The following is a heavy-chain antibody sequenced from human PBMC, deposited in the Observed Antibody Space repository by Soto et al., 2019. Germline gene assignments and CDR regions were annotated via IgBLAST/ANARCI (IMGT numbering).Heavy chain of an antibody. J-gene: IGHJ5*02. CDR3: ARGFHLQYSSSSWFDP. D-gene: IGHD6-6*01. Sequence: ASVKVSCKASGYTFTAYYMHWVRQAPGQGLEWMGWINPNSGGTNYAQKFQGWVTMTRDTSISTAYMELNRLRSDDTAVYYCARGFHLQYSSSSWFDPWGQGTLVTVSS. CDR2: INPNSGGT. V-gene: IGHV1-2*04. CDR1: GYTFTAYY.